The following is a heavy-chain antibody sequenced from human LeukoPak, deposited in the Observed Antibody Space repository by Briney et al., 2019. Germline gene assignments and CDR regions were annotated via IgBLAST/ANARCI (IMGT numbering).Heavy chain of an antibody. CDR1: GGSISSGGYY. CDR2: IYYSGST. J-gene: IGHJ5*02. Sequence: PSQTLSLTCTVSGGSISSGGYYWSWIRQPPGKGLEWIGYIYYSGSTYYNPSLKSRVTISVDTSKNQFSLKLSSVTAADTAVYYCARSKWLLFGYNWFDPWGQGTLVTVSS. D-gene: IGHD3-22*01. V-gene: IGHV4-31*03. CDR3: ARSKWLLFGYNWFDP.